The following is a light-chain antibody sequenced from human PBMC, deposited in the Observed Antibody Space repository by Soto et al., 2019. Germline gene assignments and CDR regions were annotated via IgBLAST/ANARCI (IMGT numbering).Light chain of an antibody. Sequence: EIVLTQSPGILSFLPGQRATLSWRXSQSPSSNSLAWYQQQPGQAPRLXXACXSSMATGSPDRFSGSGSGTDFTLTISRLDPEDFAVFYFHQCESAPWTFGQGTKVDIK. CDR2: CXS. J-gene: IGKJ1*01. CDR1: QSPSSNS. CDR3: HQCESAPWT. V-gene: IGKV3-20*01.